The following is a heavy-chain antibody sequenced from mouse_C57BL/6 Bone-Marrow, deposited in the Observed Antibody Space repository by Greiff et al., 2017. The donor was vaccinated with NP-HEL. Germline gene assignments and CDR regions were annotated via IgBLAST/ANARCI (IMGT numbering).Heavy chain of an antibody. V-gene: IGHV1-4*01. CDR1: GYTFTSYT. D-gene: IGHD1-1*01. CDR3: ARDYGSSYNY. J-gene: IGHJ2*01. CDR2: INPSSGYT. Sequence: QVQLQQSGAELARPGASVKMSCKASGYTFTSYTMHWVKQRPGQGLEWIGYINPSSGYTKYNQKFKDKATLTADKASSTAYIQLSSLTSEDSTVYYCARDYGSSYNYWGQGTTLTVSS.